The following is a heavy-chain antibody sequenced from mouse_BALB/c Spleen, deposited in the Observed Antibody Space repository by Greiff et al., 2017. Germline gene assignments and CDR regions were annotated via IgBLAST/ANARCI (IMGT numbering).Heavy chain of an antibody. CDR1: GFTFSDYY. J-gene: IGHJ3*01. D-gene: IGHD2-4*01. V-gene: IGHV5-4*02. Sequence: EVQLVESGGGLVKPGGSLKLSCAASGFTFSDYYMYWVRQTPEKRLEWVATISDGGSYTYYPDSVKGRFTISRDNAKNNLYLQMSSLKSEDTAMYYCAREIGITTRAWFAYWGQGTLVTVSA. CDR3: AREIGITTRAWFAY. CDR2: ISDGGSYT.